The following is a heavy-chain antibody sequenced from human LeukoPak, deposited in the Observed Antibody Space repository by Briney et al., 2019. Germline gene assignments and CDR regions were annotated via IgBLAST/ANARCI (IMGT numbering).Heavy chain of an antibody. V-gene: IGHV3-30-3*01. Sequence: GRSLRLSCAASGFTFSRYAMHWVRQAPGKGLEWVAVILYDENNKNYADSVKGRFTVSRDNFKNTVYLEMNSLRAEDTAVYYCARGKYHYDSTGYYPGGDYWGQGTLVTVSS. CDR2: ILYDENNK. J-gene: IGHJ4*02. D-gene: IGHD3-22*01. CDR1: GFTFSRYA. CDR3: ARGKYHYDSTGYYPGGDY.